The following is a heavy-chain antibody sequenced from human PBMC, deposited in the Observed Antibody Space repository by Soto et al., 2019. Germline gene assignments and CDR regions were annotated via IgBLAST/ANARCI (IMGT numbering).Heavy chain of an antibody. J-gene: IGHJ6*02. Sequence: GASVKVSCKASGYTFTRSGISWVRQAPGQGLEWMGWISTYNGDTNYAQTFQGRVTMTTDTSTSTAYMELRSLRSDDKAVYYCARVCVAHYYYYGMDVCGQGTPVPVSS. V-gene: IGHV1-18*01. CDR1: GYTFTRSG. D-gene: IGHD5-12*01. CDR2: ISTYNGDT. CDR3: ARVCVAHYYYYGMDV.